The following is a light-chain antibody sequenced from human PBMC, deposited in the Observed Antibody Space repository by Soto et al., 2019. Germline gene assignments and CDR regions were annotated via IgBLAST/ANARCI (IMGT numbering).Light chain of an antibody. CDR3: QSYDSSLRVYVV. J-gene: IGLJ2*01. Sequence: QSALTQPASVSGSPGQSITISCTGTGSALVNYNLVSWYQQPPGQAPRVVIYESTKRPSGVSDRFSASKSGTSASLAITGLQAEDEADYYCQSYDSSLRVYVVFGGGTKLTVL. CDR2: EST. CDR1: GSALVNYNL. V-gene: IGLV2-14*02.